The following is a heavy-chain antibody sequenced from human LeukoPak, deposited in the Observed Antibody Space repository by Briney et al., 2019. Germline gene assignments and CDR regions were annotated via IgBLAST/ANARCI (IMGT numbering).Heavy chain of an antibody. V-gene: IGHV1-69*13. CDR2: IIPLFGAP. CDR1: GGTFGSYA. D-gene: IGHD6-13*01. J-gene: IGHJ4*02. Sequence: SVKVSCKPSGGTFGSYAISWVRQAPGQGLEWVGGIIPLFGAPLYAQKFQGRVTITADERTSTVYMDLSSLRSDDAAVYYCARDEEKAAGSLWGQGTPVIVSS. CDR3: ARDEEKAAGSL.